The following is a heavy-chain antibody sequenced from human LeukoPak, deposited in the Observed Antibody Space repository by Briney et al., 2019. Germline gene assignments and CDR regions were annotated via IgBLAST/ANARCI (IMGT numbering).Heavy chain of an antibody. J-gene: IGHJ3*02. CDR3: ARDPGGRLVNDAFDI. D-gene: IGHD4-23*01. V-gene: IGHV3-66*01. CDR2: IYSGGST. Sequence: GGSLRLSCAASGFTVSSNYMSWVRQAPGKGLEWVSVIYSGGSTYYADSVKGRFTISRDNSKNTLYLQMNSLRAEDTAVYYCARDPGGRLVNDAFDIWGQGTMVTVSA. CDR1: GFTVSSNY.